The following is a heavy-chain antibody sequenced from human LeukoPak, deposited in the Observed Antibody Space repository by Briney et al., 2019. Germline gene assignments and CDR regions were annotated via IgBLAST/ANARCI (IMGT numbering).Heavy chain of an antibody. Sequence: ASVKVSCKASGHTFTGYYMHWVRQAPGQGLEWMGWINPNSGGTNYAQKFQGRVTMTRDTSISTAYMELSRLRSDDTAVYYCASTKSATGTIGYWGQGTLVTVSS. D-gene: IGHD1-7*01. CDR3: ASTKSATGTIGY. V-gene: IGHV1-2*02. CDR2: INPNSGGT. J-gene: IGHJ4*02. CDR1: GHTFTGYY.